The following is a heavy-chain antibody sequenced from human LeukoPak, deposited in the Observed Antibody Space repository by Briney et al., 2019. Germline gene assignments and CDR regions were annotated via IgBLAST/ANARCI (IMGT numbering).Heavy chain of an antibody. CDR2: IYYSGST. D-gene: IGHD6-13*01. J-gene: IGHJ5*02. CDR3: ARQGSSGYSSSWYSVGNWFDP. CDR1: GGSISSSSYY. V-gene: IGHV4-39*01. Sequence: PSETLSLTCTVSGGSISSSSYYWGWIRQPPGKGLEWIGSIYYSGSTYYNPSLKSQVTISVDTSKNQFSLKLSSVTAADTAVYYCARQGSSGYSSSWYSVGNWFDPWGQGTLVTVSS.